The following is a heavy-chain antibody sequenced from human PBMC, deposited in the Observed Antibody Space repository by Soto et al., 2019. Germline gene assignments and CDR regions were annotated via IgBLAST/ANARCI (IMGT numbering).Heavy chain of an antibody. D-gene: IGHD6-19*01. J-gene: IGHJ4*02. V-gene: IGHV3-9*01. CDR1: GFTFDDYA. Sequence: EVQLVESGGGLVQPGRSLRLSCAASGFTFDDYAMHWVRQAPGKGLEWVSGISWNSGSIGYADSVKGRFTISRDNAKNSLYLQMNSLRAEDTALYYCAKDILGYSSGWYYFDYWGQGTLVTVSS. CDR2: ISWNSGSI. CDR3: AKDILGYSSGWYYFDY.